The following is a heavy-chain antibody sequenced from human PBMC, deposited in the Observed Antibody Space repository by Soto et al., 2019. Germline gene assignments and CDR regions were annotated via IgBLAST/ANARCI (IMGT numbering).Heavy chain of an antibody. V-gene: IGHV1-18*01. Sequence: GASVKVSCKASGYTFTSYGISWVRQAPGQGLEWMGWISAYNGNTNYAQKLQGRVTMTTDTSTSTAYMELRSLRSDDTAVYYCARAVDCSGGSCYFFGFDASDIWGQGTMVTVSS. CDR1: GYTFTSYG. J-gene: IGHJ3*02. CDR3: ARAVDCSGGSCYFFGFDASDI. D-gene: IGHD2-15*01. CDR2: ISAYNGNT.